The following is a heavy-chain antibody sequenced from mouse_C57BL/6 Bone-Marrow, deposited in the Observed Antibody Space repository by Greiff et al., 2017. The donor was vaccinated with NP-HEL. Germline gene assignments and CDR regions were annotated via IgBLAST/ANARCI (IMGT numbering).Heavy chain of an antibody. Sequence: PLRQAGAELARPGASVKLSCKASGYTFTSYGISWVKQRTGQGLEWIGEIYPRSGNTYYNEKFKGKATLTADKSSSTAYMELRSLTSEDSAVYFCASDRGAMDYWGQGTSVTVSS. CDR1: GYTFTSYG. CDR2: IYPRSGNT. J-gene: IGHJ4*01. CDR3: ASDRGAMDY. V-gene: IGHV1-81*01.